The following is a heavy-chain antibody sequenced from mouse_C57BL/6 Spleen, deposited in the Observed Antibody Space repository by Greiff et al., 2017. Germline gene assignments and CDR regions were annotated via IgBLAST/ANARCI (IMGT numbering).Heavy chain of an antibody. CDR3: TSLYYDYDRFAY. V-gene: IGHV14-1*01. J-gene: IGHJ3*01. CDR2: IDPEDGDT. CDR1: GFNIKDYY. Sequence: VQLQQSGAELVRPGASVKLSCTASGFNIKDYYMHWVKQRPEQGLEWIGRIDPEDGDTEYAPKFQGKATMTADTSSNTAYLQLSSLTSEDTAVYYCTSLYYDYDRFAYWGQGTLVTVSA. D-gene: IGHD2-4*01.